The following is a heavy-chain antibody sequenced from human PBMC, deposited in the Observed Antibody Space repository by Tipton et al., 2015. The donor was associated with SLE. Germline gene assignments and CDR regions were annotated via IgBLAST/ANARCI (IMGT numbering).Heavy chain of an antibody. D-gene: IGHD3-10*01. CDR1: GGSISSGGYY. CDR3: ARDSVWVQGVKRAFDI. CDR2: IYYSGST. V-gene: IGHV4-31*03. Sequence: TLSLTCTVSGGSISSGGYYWSWVRQLPGKGLEWIGYIYYSGSTYYNPSLKGRLTISLDTSKNQFSLKLSSVTAADTAVYYCARDSVWVQGVKRAFDIWGQGTMVTVSS. J-gene: IGHJ3*02.